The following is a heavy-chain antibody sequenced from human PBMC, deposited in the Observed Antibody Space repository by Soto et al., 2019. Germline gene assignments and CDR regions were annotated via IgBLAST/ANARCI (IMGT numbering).Heavy chain of an antibody. Sequence: PXESLSVSWKCSVNTFTNYWIGLVRQMPGKGLEWMGIIYPGDSDTKYNPSFQGQVTISADKSITTTYLRWTSLKASETAIYYCAASIFYYGMDVWGQGTTVTVSS. CDR2: IYPGDSDT. CDR3: AASIFYYGMDV. J-gene: IGHJ6*02. V-gene: IGHV5-51*01. CDR1: VNTFTNYW.